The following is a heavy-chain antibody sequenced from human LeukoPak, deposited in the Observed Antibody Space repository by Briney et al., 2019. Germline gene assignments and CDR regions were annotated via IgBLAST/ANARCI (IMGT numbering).Heavy chain of an antibody. CDR3: ARARYSYGFAIDY. J-gene: IGHJ4*02. D-gene: IGHD5-18*01. CDR1: GFTFSDYS. Sequence: GGSLRLSCAASGFTFSDYSMNCIRQAPGKGLEWVSYISSTGSTIYYADSVKGRFTISRDNAKSSLFLQMNSLRAEDTAVYYCARARYSYGFAIDYWGQGTLVTVSS. V-gene: IGHV3-11*01. CDR2: ISSTGSTI.